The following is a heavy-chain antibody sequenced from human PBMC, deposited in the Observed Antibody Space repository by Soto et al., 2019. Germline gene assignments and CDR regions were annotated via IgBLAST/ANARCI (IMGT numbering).Heavy chain of an antibody. J-gene: IGHJ4*02. CDR2: ISSDGSNN. CDR1: GFTFSTYA. D-gene: IGHD6-19*01. CDR3: ARMGWAVAGSYYFDY. Sequence: QVQLVESGGGVVQPGRSLRLSCAASGFTFSTYAMHWVRQAPGKGLEWVAVISSDGSNNYYADSVKGRFTISRDNSXNTLYLQMNSLRVEDTAVYYCARMGWAVAGSYYFDYWGQGTLVTVSS. V-gene: IGHV3-30-3*01.